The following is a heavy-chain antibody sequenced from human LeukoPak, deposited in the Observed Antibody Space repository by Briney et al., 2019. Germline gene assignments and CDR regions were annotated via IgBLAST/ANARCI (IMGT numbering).Heavy chain of an antibody. J-gene: IGHJ4*02. D-gene: IGHD4-17*01. Sequence: PSQTLSLTCTVSGGSISSGSYYWSWIRQPAGKGLEWIGRIYTSGSTNYNPSLKSRVTISVDTSKNQFSLKLSSVTAADTAVYYCARDLPDYGDYNPLDWGQGTLVTVSS. CDR3: ARDLPDYGDYNPLD. CDR2: IYTSGST. CDR1: GGSISSGSYY. V-gene: IGHV4-61*02.